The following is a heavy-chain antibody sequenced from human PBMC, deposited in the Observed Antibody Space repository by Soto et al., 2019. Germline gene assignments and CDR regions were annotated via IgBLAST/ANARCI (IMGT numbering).Heavy chain of an antibody. Sequence: PGGSLRLSCAASGFTFSSYGMHWVRQAPGKGLEWVAVIWYDGSNKYYADSVKGRFTISRDNSKNTLYLQMNSLRAEDTAVYYCARGDRITMVRGVITKHGMDVWGQGTTVTVSS. CDR3: ARGDRITMVRGVITKHGMDV. CDR1: GFTFSSYG. D-gene: IGHD3-10*01. V-gene: IGHV3-33*01. J-gene: IGHJ6*02. CDR2: IWYDGSNK.